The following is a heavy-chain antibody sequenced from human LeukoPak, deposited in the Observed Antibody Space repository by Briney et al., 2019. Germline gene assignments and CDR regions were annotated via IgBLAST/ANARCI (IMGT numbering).Heavy chain of an antibody. Sequence: PGGSLRLSCAASRFTFSNYGMHWVRQAPGKGLEWVAFIRYDGSNKYYADSVKGRFTISRDNSKNTLYLQMNNLTAADTAVYYCARIVTTAYYFDYWGQGTLVTVSS. V-gene: IGHV3-30*02. D-gene: IGHD4-11*01. CDR3: ARIVTTAYYFDY. J-gene: IGHJ4*02. CDR1: RFTFSNYG. CDR2: IRYDGSNK.